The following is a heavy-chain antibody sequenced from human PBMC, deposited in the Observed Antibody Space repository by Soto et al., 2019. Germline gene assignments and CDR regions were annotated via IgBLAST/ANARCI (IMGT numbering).Heavy chain of an antibody. Sequence: PGESLKISCKGSGYSFTSYWISWVRQMPGKGLEWMGRIDPSDSYTNYSPSFQGHVTISADKSISTAYLQWSSLKASDTAMYYCANQYYYDSSGSLLGDYGMDVWGQGTTVTVSS. CDR2: IDPSDSYT. CDR3: ANQYYYDSSGSLLGDYGMDV. V-gene: IGHV5-10-1*01. D-gene: IGHD3-22*01. CDR1: GYSFTSYW. J-gene: IGHJ6*02.